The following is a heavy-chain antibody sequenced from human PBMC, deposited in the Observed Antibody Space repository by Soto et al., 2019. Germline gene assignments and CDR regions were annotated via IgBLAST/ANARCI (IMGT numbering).Heavy chain of an antibody. D-gene: IGHD4-17*01. J-gene: IGHJ4*02. V-gene: IGHV4-59*01. CDR2: IYYSGST. Sequence: PSETLSLTCTVSGGSISSYYWSWIRQPPGKGLEWIGYIYYSGSTNYNPSLKSRVTISVDTSKNQFSLKLSSVTAADTAVYYCARGSRTTVHGWGQGTLVTVAS. CDR1: GGSISSYY. CDR3: ARGSRTTVHG.